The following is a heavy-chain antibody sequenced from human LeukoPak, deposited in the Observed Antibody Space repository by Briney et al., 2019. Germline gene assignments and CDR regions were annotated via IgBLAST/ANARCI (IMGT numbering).Heavy chain of an antibody. J-gene: IGHJ4*02. CDR2: IWYDGSNK. V-gene: IGHV3-33*01. Sequence: GGSLRLSCAASGFTFSSYGMRWVRQAPGKGLEWVAVIWYDGSNKYYADSVKGRFTISRDNSKNTLYLQMNSLRAEDTAVYYCASDYCSSTSCIGYWGQGTLVTVSS. CDR3: ASDYCSSTSCIGY. D-gene: IGHD2-2*01. CDR1: GFTFSSYG.